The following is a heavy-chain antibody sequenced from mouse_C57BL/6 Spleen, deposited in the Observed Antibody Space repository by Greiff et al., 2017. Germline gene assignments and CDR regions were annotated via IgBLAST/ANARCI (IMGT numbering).Heavy chain of an antibody. V-gene: IGHV5-16*01. CDR2: INYDGSST. CDR3: ARDQGLRLDY. Sequence: VQLKESEGGLVQPGSSMKLSCTASGFTFSDYYMAWVRQVPEKGLEWVANINYDGSSTYYLDSLKSRFIISRDNAKNILYLQMSSLKSEDTATYYCARDQGLRLDYWGQGTTLTVSS. J-gene: IGHJ2*01. CDR1: GFTFSDYY. D-gene: IGHD1-1*01.